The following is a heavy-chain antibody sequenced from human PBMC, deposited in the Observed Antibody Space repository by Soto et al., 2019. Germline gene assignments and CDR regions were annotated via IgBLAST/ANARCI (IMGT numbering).Heavy chain of an antibody. D-gene: IGHD2-2*01. J-gene: IGHJ4*02. V-gene: IGHV1-69*06. CDR1: GGTFNTLS. Sequence: QVQLVQSGAEEKRPGSSVKVSCTPSGGTFNTLSINWVRQAPGQGLEWMGAIIPFFDSTNYAQKFQDRVTITADKSLGTAYMELTSLRSDDTAVYYCTTRDQGRFDHWGQGTPLTVSS. CDR3: TTRDQGRFDH. CDR2: IIPFFDST.